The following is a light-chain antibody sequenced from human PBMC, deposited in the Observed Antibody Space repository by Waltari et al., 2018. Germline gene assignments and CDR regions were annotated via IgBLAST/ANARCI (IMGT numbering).Light chain of an antibody. CDR2: ASY. J-gene: IGKJ4*01. Sequence: EIVLTQSPATLSLSPGERATLSCRASQCVSSYLAWYQQKSGQAPRLPINASYNRATGIPARFSGGGSGKDFTLTSSSLEPEDFAVYYCQQRSDWLLTFGGGTKVEIK. CDR3: QQRSDWLLT. CDR1: QCVSSY. V-gene: IGKV3-11*01.